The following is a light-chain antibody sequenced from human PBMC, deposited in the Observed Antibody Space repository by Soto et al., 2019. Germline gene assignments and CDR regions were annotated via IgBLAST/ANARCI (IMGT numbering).Light chain of an antibody. CDR3: QQYNNWPPYN. CDR1: QSVSSN. V-gene: IGKV3-15*01. J-gene: IGKJ2*01. Sequence: EIVMTQSPATLSVSPGERATLSCRASQSVSSNLAWSQQKPGQAPRLLIYGASTRATGIPARFSGSGSGREFTLTISSLQSEDFAVYYCQQYNNWPPYNFGQGTKLEIK. CDR2: GAS.